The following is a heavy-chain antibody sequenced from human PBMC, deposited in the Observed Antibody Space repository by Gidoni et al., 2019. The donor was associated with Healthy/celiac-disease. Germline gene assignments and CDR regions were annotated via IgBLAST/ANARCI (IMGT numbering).Heavy chain of an antibody. CDR2: IIPILGIA. Sequence: QVQLVQSGAEVKKPGSSVKVYCKASGGTFSSYTISWVRQAPGQGLEWMGRIIPILGIANYAQKFQGRVTITADKSTSTAYMELSSLRSEDTAVYYCARDRGSGWSSWFDHWGQGTLVTVSS. CDR3: ARDRGSGWSSWFDH. V-gene: IGHV1-69*08. CDR1: GGTFSSYT. D-gene: IGHD6-19*01. J-gene: IGHJ5*02.